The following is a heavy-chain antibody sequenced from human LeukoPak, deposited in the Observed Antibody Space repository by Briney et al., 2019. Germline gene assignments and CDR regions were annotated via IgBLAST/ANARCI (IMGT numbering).Heavy chain of an antibody. CDR1: GYTFTSYG. V-gene: IGHV1-18*01. CDR3: ARLRYCSGGSCYSGSDPYYFDY. Sequence: GASVKVSCKASGYTFTSYGISWVRQAPGQGLEWMGWISAYNGNTNYAQKLQGRVTMTTDTSTSTAYMELRSLRSDDTAVYYCARLRYCSGGSCYSGSDPYYFDYWGQGTLVTVSS. D-gene: IGHD2-15*01. J-gene: IGHJ4*02. CDR2: ISAYNGNT.